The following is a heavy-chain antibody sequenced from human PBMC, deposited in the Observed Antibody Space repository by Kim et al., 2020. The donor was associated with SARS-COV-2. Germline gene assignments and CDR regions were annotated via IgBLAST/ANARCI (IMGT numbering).Heavy chain of an antibody. D-gene: IGHD6-13*01. Sequence: SETLSLTCAVSGGSISSSNWWSWVRQPPGKGLEWIGEIYHSGSTNYNPSLKSRVTISVDKSKNRFSLKLSSVTAADTAVYYCARFSWGSSWLKARFGADYWGQGTLVTVSS. CDR3: ARFSWGSSWLKARFGADY. V-gene: IGHV4-4*02. CDR1: GGSISSSNW. CDR2: IYHSGST. J-gene: IGHJ4*02.